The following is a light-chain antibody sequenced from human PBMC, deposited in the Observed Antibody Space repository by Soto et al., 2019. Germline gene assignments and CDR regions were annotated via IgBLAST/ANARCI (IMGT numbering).Light chain of an antibody. Sequence: DIQMTQSPSTLSASVGDRVTITCRASQSISSWLAWYQQKPGKAPKLLIYDASSLESGDPSRFSGSGSGTEFTLTISSLQPDDFATYYCQQYNSPIAFGPGTKVDIK. CDR2: DAS. V-gene: IGKV1-5*01. CDR3: QQYNSPIA. J-gene: IGKJ3*01. CDR1: QSISSW.